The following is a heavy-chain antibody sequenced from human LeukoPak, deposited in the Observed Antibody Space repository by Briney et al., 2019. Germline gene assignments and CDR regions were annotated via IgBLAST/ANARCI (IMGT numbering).Heavy chain of an antibody. CDR1: GFTFSSYW. Sequence: GGSLRLFCAASGFTFSSYWMHWVRQTPGKGLVWVSRINSDGSNTSYADSVKGRFTISRDNAKNTLYLQMNSLRAEDTAVYYCAREGGSDFDYWGQGTLVTVSS. D-gene: IGHD6-19*01. CDR2: INSDGSNT. CDR3: AREGGSDFDY. J-gene: IGHJ4*02. V-gene: IGHV3-74*01.